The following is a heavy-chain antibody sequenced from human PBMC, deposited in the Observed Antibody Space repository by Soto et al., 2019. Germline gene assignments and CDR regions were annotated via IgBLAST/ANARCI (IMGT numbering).Heavy chain of an antibody. Sequence: WGSLRLSCVGSGLPFKNFAINWVRQAPGKGLEWVSVIRGTGLNTYYAASVKGRFTISRDNSKNTVYLQMDSLRVEDTAVYYCAKRASPVNTDNWFDPWGPGTQVTVSS. CDR1: GLPFKNFA. CDR3: AKRASPVNTDNWFDP. V-gene: IGHV3-23*01. D-gene: IGHD4-17*01. CDR2: IRGTGLNT. J-gene: IGHJ5*02.